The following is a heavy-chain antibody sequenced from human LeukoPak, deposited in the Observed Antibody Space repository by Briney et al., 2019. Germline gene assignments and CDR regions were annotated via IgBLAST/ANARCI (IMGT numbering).Heavy chain of an antibody. V-gene: IGHV4-34*01. CDR1: GGSFSGYY. CDR2: INHSGST. D-gene: IGHD1-7*01. CDR3: ARAVGNWNFRLAHYYYYMDV. J-gene: IGHJ6*03. Sequence: PSETLSLTCAVYGGSFSGYYWSWIRQPPGKGLEWIGEINHSGSTNYNPSLKSRVTISVDTSKNQFSLKLSSVTAADTAVYYCARAVGNWNFRLAHYYYYMDVWGKGTTVTVSS.